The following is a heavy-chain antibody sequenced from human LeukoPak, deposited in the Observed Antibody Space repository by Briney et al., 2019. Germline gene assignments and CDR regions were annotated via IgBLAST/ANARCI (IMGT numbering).Heavy chain of an antibody. CDR3: ARGGRFGERAAFDI. CDR1: GLVFSTYT. Sequence: GGSLRLPCAASGLVFSTYTMSWVRQAPGKGLEWVSSTTPSTDSTNYADSVQGRFTISRDNAKKSAYLQMNSLRVEDTAVYYCARGGRFGERAAFDIWGQGTMVTVSS. D-gene: IGHD3-10*01. J-gene: IGHJ3*02. V-gene: IGHV3-21*01. CDR2: TTPSTDST.